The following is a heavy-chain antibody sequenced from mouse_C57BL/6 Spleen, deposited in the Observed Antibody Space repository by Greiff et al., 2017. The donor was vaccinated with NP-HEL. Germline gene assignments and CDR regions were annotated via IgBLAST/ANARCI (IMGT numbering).Heavy chain of an antibody. CDR2: IDTSDSET. CDR1: GYTFTSYW. Sequence: VQLQQPGAELVRPGSSVKLSCKASGYTFTSYWMHWVKQRPIQGLEWSGNIDTSDSETHYNQKFKDQATLTVDKFSSTAYMQLSSLTSEDSAVYYCAEGDDYGHLDYWGEGTTLTDSS. CDR3: AEGDDYGHLDY. J-gene: IGHJ2*01. D-gene: IGHD2-4*01. V-gene: IGHV1-52*01.